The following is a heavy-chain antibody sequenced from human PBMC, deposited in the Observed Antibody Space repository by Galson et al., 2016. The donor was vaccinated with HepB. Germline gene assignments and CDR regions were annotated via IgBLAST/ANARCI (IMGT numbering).Heavy chain of an antibody. CDR3: SRGSSSRSIYYYYYYTMDV. CDR1: GFTFSHYG. D-gene: IGHD6-6*01. Sequence: SLRLSCAASGFTFSHYGMHGVRQSPGKGLGWLAVIWYDIGKEYYTESVKGRFTISRDNSKNTLYLEMNNLRVEDTAVYFCSRGSSSRSIYYYYYYTMDVWGQGTTVTVSS. V-gene: IGHV3-33*03. CDR2: IWYDIGKE. J-gene: IGHJ6*02.